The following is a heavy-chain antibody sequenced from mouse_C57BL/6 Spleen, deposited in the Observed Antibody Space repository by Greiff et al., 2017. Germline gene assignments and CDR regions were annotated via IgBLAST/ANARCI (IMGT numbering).Heavy chain of an antibody. CDR1: GYTFTDYE. D-gene: IGHD2-4*01. V-gene: IGHV1-15*01. CDR2: IDPETGGT. Sequence: QVQLKQSGAELVRPGASVTLSCKASGYTFTDYEMHWVKQTPVHGLEWIGAIDPETGGTAYNQKFKGKAILTADKSSSTAYMELRSLTSEDSAVYYCTRELYYDYPWFAYWGQGTLVTVSA. CDR3: TRELYYDYPWFAY. J-gene: IGHJ3*01.